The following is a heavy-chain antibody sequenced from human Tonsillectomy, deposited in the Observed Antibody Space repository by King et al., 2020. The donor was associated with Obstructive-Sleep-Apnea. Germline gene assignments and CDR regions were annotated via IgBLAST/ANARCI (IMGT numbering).Heavy chain of an antibody. J-gene: IGHJ1*01. Sequence: VQLVESGGGVVQPGRSLRLSCAASGFTFSSYAMHWVRQAPGKGLEWVAVISYDGSNKYYADSVKGRFTISRDNSKNTLYLQMNSLRAEDTAVYYCARDPVGVGATSNFQHWARAPWSPSPQ. V-gene: IGHV3-30*04. CDR2: ISYDGSNK. CDR1: GFTFSSYA. D-gene: IGHD1-26*01. CDR3: ARDPVGVGATSNFQH.